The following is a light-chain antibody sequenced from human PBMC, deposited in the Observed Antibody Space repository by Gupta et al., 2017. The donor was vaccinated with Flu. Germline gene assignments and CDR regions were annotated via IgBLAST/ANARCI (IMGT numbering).Light chain of an antibody. CDR1: QSVRRN. CDR2: GAS. V-gene: IGKV3-15*01. CDR3: QQYNNWPPLT. J-gene: IGKJ4*01. Sequence: ELVMTQSPATLSVSPGERATLSCRASQSVRRNLAWYQQKPGQDPRLLIYGASTRATGIPARFSGSGSGTEFTLTISSLQSEDFAVYYWQQYNNWPPLTFGGGTKVEIK.